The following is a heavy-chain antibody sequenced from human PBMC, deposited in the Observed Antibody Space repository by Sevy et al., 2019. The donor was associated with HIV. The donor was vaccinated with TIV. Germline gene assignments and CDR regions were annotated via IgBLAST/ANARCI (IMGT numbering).Heavy chain of an antibody. CDR1: GFTFSNYW. V-gene: IGHV3-7*03. CDR3: ASDCSSATCLWGLDV. D-gene: IGHD2-2*01. CDR2: IKRDGSEN. Sequence: GGSLRLSCAASGFTFSNYWMSWVRQAPGKGLEWVANIKRDGSENYYVASVKGRFTISRDNAKTSLFLQMNSLRAEDTAVYYCASDCSSATCLWGLDVWGQGTTVTVSS. J-gene: IGHJ6*02.